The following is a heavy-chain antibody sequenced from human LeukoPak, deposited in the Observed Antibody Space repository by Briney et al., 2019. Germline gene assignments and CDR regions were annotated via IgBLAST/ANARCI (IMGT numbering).Heavy chain of an antibody. CDR3: AKDSAKKYDDY. CDR1: GFTFSSSA. CDR2: ISGSDGST. D-gene: IGHD2/OR15-2a*01. Sequence: GGSLRLSCAASGFTFSSSAMSWVRLAPGKGLEWVSGISGSDGSTYYADSVKGRFTISRDNSKNTVFLQMNSLRAEDTAVYYCAKDSAKKYDDYWGQGTLVTVSS. V-gene: IGHV3-23*01. J-gene: IGHJ4*02.